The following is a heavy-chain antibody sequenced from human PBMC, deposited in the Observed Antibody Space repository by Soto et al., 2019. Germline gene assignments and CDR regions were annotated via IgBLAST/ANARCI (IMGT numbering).Heavy chain of an antibody. CDR3: IQSRCGGDCLQSYASYYYYGMDV. Sequence: SGPTLVNPTQTLTLTCTFSGFSLYTGGVGVAWIRQPPGKALEWLALIYWDDDKRYSPSLKSRLTITKDTSKNQVVPTMTNMDPVDTATYYCIQSRCGGDCLQSYASYYYYGMDVWGQGTTVTVSS. CDR1: GFSLYTGGVG. V-gene: IGHV2-5*02. D-gene: IGHD2-21*02. CDR2: IYWDDDK. J-gene: IGHJ6*02.